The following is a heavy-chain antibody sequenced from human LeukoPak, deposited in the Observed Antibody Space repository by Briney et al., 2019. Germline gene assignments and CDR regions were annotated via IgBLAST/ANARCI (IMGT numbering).Heavy chain of an antibody. CDR2: ISSNGGST. CDR3: AREGYYGSGSYDY. Sequence: GGSLRLSCAASGFTFSSYAMHWVRQAPGKGLEYVSAISSNGGSTYYANSVKGRFTISRDNSKNTLYLQMGSLRAEDMAVYYCAREGYYGSGSYDYWGQGTLVTVSP. V-gene: IGHV3-64*01. D-gene: IGHD3-10*01. CDR1: GFTFSSYA. J-gene: IGHJ4*02.